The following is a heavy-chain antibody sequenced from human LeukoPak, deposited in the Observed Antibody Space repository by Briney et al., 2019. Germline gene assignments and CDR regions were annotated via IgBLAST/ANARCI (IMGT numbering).Heavy chain of an antibody. CDR3: ARDSSDPYYGMDV. CDR2: INPNSGGT. CDR1: GYTFTGYY. V-gene: IGHV1-2*06. Sequence: ASVKVSCKASGYTFTGYYMHWVRQAPGQGLEWMGRINPNSGGTNYAQKFQGRVTMTRDMSISTAYMELSRLRSDDTAIYYCARDSSDPYYGMDVWGQGTTVTVSS. D-gene: IGHD3-10*01. J-gene: IGHJ6*02.